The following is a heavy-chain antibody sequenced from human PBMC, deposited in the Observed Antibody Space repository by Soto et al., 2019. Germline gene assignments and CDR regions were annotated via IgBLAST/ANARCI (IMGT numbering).Heavy chain of an antibody. CDR3: TRPLGKDSSYFSSYNAMDV. CDR2: IDPSDSYS. V-gene: IGHV5-10-1*01. J-gene: IGHJ6*02. Sequence: GESLKISCDASGYIFTTVCISLLLQMPGKGLEWMGRIDPSDSYSHYNPSFQGHVIMSVDRSTSTAFLRWSSLEASDTAIYYCTRPLGKDSSYFSSYNAMDVWGQGTTVTVSS. CDR1: GYIFTTVC. D-gene: IGHD3-22*01.